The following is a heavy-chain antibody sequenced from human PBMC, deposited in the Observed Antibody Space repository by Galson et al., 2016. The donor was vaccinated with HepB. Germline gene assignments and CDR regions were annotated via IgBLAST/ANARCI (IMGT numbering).Heavy chain of an antibody. CDR2: LSASGGAT. Sequence: SLRLSCAASGFTFNTYAMSWVRQAPGKGLEWVSTLSASGGATYYSDSVKGRFTISRDNSKNTLYLQMNSLTTEDTAIYFCAKDRLSGHGDYSWGIFDIWGRGTEVTVSS. V-gene: IGHV3-23*01. J-gene: IGHJ3*02. CDR3: AKDRLSGHGDYSWGIFDI. D-gene: IGHD4-17*01. CDR1: GFTFNTYA.